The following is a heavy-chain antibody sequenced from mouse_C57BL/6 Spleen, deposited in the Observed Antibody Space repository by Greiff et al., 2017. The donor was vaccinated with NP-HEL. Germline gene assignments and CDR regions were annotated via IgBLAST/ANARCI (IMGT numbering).Heavy chain of an antibody. Sequence: QVQLQQSGAELVKPGASVKLSCKASGYTFTSYWMHWVKQRPGQGLEWIGLIYPSSGSTNYNEKFKSKATLTVDKSSSTAYMQLSSLTSEDSAVYDSGRGTTVVEDWGQGTTVTVSS. CDR2: IYPSSGST. CDR3: GRGTTVVED. V-gene: IGHV1-64*01. CDR1: GYTFTSYW. J-gene: IGHJ4*01. D-gene: IGHD1-1*02.